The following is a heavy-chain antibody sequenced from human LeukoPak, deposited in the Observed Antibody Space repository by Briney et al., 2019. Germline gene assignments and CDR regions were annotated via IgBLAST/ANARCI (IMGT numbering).Heavy chain of an antibody. CDR3: AKDPSYYDSSGSLYYFDY. V-gene: IGHV3-23*01. CDR2: ISGSGGST. CDR1: GFTFSSYA. Sequence: GGSLRLSCAASGFTFSSYAMSWVRQAPGKGLEWVSAISGSGGSTYYADSVKGRFTISRDNSKNTLYLQMNSLRAEDTAEYYCAKDPSYYDSSGSLYYFDYWGQGTLVTVSS. D-gene: IGHD3-22*01. J-gene: IGHJ4*02.